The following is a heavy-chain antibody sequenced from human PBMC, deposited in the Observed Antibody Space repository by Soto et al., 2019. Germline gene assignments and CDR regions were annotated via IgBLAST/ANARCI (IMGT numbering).Heavy chain of an antibody. J-gene: IGHJ5*02. V-gene: IGHV4-31*03. CDR1: GGSISIGGYY. CDR2: IYYSGST. Sequence: QVQLQESGPGLVKPSQTVSLTCTVSGGSISIGGYYWSWIRQHPGKGLEWIGYIYYSGSTLYNPSLRSRISISVATSRNQFSLELSSVTAADTAVYYCARQYYDILTGHTWFDPWGQGTLVTVSS. D-gene: IGHD3-9*01. CDR3: ARQYYDILTGHTWFDP.